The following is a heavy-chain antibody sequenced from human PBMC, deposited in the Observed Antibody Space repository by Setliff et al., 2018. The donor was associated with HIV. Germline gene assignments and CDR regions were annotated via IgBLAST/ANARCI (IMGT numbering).Heavy chain of an antibody. Sequence: GASVKVSCKASGYTFTDYGISWVRQAPGQGLEWMGWISPYNGNKNYAQKLQGRVTKTTDKSTSTGYMELRSLRSDDTAVYYCGREIGDYYDSSGYYPTTDYYDGMDVWGQGTTVTVSS. D-gene: IGHD3-22*01. V-gene: IGHV1-18*01. CDR2: ISPYNGNK. J-gene: IGHJ6*02. CDR3: GREIGDYYDSSGYYPTTDYYDGMDV. CDR1: GYTFTDYG.